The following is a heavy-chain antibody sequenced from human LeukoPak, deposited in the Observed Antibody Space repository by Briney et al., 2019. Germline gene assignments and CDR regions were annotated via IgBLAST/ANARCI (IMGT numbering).Heavy chain of an antibody. J-gene: IGHJ5*02. V-gene: IGHV4-59*10. Sequence: SETLSLTCAVYGGSFSGYYWSWIRQPAGKGLEWIGRIYTSGSTNYNPSLKSRVTMSVDTSKNQFSLKLSSVTAADTAVYYCAGTYYYDSSRGPFDPWGQGTLVTVSS. D-gene: IGHD3-22*01. CDR1: GGSFSGYY. CDR3: AGTYYYDSSRGPFDP. CDR2: IYTSGST.